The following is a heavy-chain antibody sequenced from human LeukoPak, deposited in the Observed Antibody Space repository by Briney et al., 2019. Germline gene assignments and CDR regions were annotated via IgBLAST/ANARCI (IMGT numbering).Heavy chain of an antibody. D-gene: IGHD3-22*01. V-gene: IGHV4-31*03. CDR1: GGSISSGGYS. J-gene: IGHJ4*02. Sequence: PSETLSLTCTVSGGSISSGGYSWSWIRQHPGKGLEWIGYIYYSGSTYYNPSLKSRVTISVDTSKNQFSLKLSSVTAADTAVYYCARDPGSGYYPDYWGQGTLVTVSS. CDR3: ARDPGSGYYPDY. CDR2: IYYSGST.